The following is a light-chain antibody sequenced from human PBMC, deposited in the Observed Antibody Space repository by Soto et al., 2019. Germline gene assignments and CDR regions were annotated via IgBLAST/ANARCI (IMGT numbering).Light chain of an antibody. CDR3: QKCDYLPI. CDR2: DAS. V-gene: IGKV1-33*01. CDR1: HDITSY. Sequence: DIQMPQSPSSLSASVGDRVTITCQASHDITSYLKWYQHKPGKAPNLLIYDASNLEAGVPSRFSGSGSGTDFTFTISSRQPEDVATYYCQKCDYLPIFGPGTTVDFK. J-gene: IGKJ3*01.